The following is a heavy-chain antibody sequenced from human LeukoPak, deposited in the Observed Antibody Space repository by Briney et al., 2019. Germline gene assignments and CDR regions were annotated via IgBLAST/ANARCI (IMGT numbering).Heavy chain of an antibody. CDR1: GGSISSSNW. D-gene: IGHD2-15*01. CDR2: IYYSGST. Sequence: ATGTLSLTCAVSGGSISSSNWWSWVRQPPGKGLEWIGYIYYSGSTNYNPSLKSRASISVDMSKNQFSLRVSSVTAADTAVYCARGPSGGANNWFDPWGQGILVTVSS. CDR3: ARGPSGGANNWFDP. V-gene: IGHV4-4*01. J-gene: IGHJ5*02.